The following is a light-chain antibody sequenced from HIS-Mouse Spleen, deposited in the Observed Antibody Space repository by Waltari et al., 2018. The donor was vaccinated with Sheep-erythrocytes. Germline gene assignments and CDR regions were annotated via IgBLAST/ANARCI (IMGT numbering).Light chain of an antibody. CDR1: QGISSY. Sequence: DIQLTQSPSFLSASVVDSVTITCRASQGISSYLAWYQQKPGKAPKLLIYAASTLQSGVPSRFSGSGSGTEFTLTISSLQPEDFATYYCQQLNSYPPAFGPGTKVDIK. V-gene: IGKV1-9*01. J-gene: IGKJ3*01. CDR2: AAS. CDR3: QQLNSYPPA.